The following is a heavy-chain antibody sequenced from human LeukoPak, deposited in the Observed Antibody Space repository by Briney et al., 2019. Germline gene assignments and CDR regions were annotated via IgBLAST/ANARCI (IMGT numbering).Heavy chain of an antibody. CDR2: IYYSGST. Sequence: SETLSLTCTVSGGSISSSSYHWGWIRQPPGKGLEWIGSIYYSGSTYYNPSLKSRVTISVDTSKNQFSLKLSSVTAADTAVYYCARVRQYDFWSGYYTYNWFDPWGQGTLVTVSS. CDR3: ARVRQYDFWSGYYTYNWFDP. D-gene: IGHD3-3*01. J-gene: IGHJ5*02. CDR1: GGSISSSSYH. V-gene: IGHV4-39*07.